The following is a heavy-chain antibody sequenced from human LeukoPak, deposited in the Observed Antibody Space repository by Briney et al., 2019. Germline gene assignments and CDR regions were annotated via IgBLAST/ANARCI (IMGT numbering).Heavy chain of an antibody. CDR2: IYTTGST. V-gene: IGHV4-61*02. D-gene: IGHD5/OR15-5a*01. CDR3: ARGSLGREVSAFFKN. CDR1: GDSISSGSYY. Sequence: SETLSLTCSVSGDSISSGSYYWSWIRQPAGKGLEWIGRIYTTGSTNYNPSLKSRVTISVDTSENQFSLRLSSVTAADTAVYYCARGSLGREVSAFFKNWGQGILVTVSS. J-gene: IGHJ4*02.